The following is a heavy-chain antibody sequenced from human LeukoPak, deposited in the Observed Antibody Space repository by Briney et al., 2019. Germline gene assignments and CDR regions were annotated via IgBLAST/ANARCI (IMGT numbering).Heavy chain of an antibody. CDR3: QSIAARLAAGGDY. CDR2: ISSSSYI. J-gene: IGHJ4*02. V-gene: IGHV3-21*01. CDR1: GFTFSSYS. Sequence: GGSLRLSCAASGFTFSSYSMNWVRQAPGKGLEWVSSISSSSYIYYADSVKGRFTISRDNAKNSLYLQMNSLRAEDTAVYYCQSIAARLAAGGDYWGQGTLVTVSS. D-gene: IGHD6-6*01.